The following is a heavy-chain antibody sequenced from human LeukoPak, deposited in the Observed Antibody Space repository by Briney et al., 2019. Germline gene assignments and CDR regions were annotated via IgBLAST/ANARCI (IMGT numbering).Heavy chain of an antibody. Sequence: ASVKVSCKASGYTFTGYYMHWVRQAPGQGLEWMGWINPNSGGTNYAQKFQGRVTMTRDTSISTAYMELSRLRSDDTAVYYCAREYADYYDSSGYPNFDYWGQGTLVTVSS. V-gene: IGHV1-2*02. CDR2: INPNSGGT. CDR1: GYTFTGYY. J-gene: IGHJ4*02. CDR3: AREYADYYDSSGYPNFDY. D-gene: IGHD3-22*01.